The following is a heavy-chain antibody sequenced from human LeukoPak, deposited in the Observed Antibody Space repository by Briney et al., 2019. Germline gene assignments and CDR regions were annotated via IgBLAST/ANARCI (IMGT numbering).Heavy chain of an antibody. D-gene: IGHD2-2*01. CDR1: GFTVSNNY. J-gene: IGHJ6*02. CDR3: ARGRSTNFLDV. CDR2: IYSGGSI. Sequence: PGGSLRLSCAASGFTVSNNYMNWVRQAPGKGLEWVSVIYSGGSIYYADSVKGRFTISRDNSKNTLYLQMNSLRAEDTAVYYCARGRSTNFLDVWGQGTTVTVSS. V-gene: IGHV3-53*01.